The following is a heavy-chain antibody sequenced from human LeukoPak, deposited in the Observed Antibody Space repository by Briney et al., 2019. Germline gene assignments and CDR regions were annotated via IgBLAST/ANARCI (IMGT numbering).Heavy chain of an antibody. Sequence: GGSLRLSCAASGFTFSDYYMSWIRQAPGKGLEWVSYISSSGSTIYYADSVKGRFTISRDNAKNSLYLQMNSLRAEDTAVYYCARSPYYDYVWGSLQVLYYFDYWGRGTLVTVSS. V-gene: IGHV3-11*04. D-gene: IGHD3-16*01. CDR2: ISSSGSTI. CDR1: GFTFSDYY. J-gene: IGHJ4*02. CDR3: ARSPYYDYVWGSLQVLYYFDY.